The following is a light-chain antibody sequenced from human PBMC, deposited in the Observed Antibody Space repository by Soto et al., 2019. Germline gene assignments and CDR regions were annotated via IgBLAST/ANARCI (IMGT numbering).Light chain of an antibody. CDR1: SNDVGAYNY. CDR3: CSYAGSFTVI. CDR2: DVN. Sequence: QSVLTQPRSVSGSPGQSVTISCTGTSNDVGAYNYVSWYQQYPGKAPKLMIYDVNKRPSGVPDRFSGSKSGNTASLTISGLQADDEADYYCCSYAGSFTVIFGGGTKVTVL. V-gene: IGLV2-11*01. J-gene: IGLJ2*01.